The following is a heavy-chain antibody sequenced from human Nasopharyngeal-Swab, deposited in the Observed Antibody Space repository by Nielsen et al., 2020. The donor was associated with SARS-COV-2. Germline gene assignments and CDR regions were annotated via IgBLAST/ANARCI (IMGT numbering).Heavy chain of an antibody. D-gene: IGHD3-16*01. Sequence: GESLKISCEASGFTFSSYGMHWVRQAPGKGLEWVAVIWYDGSNKYYADSVKGRFTISRDNSKNTLYLQMNSLRAEDTAVYYCARDPAMGGYFDYWGQGTLVTVSS. CDR2: IWYDGSNK. CDR3: ARDPAMGGYFDY. J-gene: IGHJ4*02. CDR1: GFTFSSYG. V-gene: IGHV3-33*08.